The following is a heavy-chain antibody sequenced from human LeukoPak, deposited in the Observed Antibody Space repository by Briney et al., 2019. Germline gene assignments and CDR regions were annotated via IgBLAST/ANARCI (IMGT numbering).Heavy chain of an antibody. D-gene: IGHD6-13*01. V-gene: IGHV1-46*01. CDR3: ARHDSYSSSFPYNWFDP. J-gene: IGHJ5*02. CDR2: INPSGGST. CDR1: GYTFTSYY. Sequence: ASVKVSCKASGYTFTSYYMHWVRQAPGQGLEWMGIINPSGGSTSYAQKFQGRVTMTRNTSISTAYMELSSLRSEDTAVYFCARHDSYSSSFPYNWFDPWGQGTLVTVSS.